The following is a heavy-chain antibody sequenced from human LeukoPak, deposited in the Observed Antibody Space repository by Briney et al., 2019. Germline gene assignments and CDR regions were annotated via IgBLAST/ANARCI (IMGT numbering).Heavy chain of an antibody. CDR2: IYYSGST. CDR1: GGSISSSSYY. V-gene: IGHV4-39*07. Sequence: SETLSLTCTVSGGSISSSSYYWGWIRQPPGKGLERIGSIYYSGSTYYNPSLKSRVTISVDTSKIQFSLKLSSVTAADTAVYYCARDTGYSFQYYFDYWGQGTLVTVSS. D-gene: IGHD3-9*01. J-gene: IGHJ4*02. CDR3: ARDTGYSFQYYFDY.